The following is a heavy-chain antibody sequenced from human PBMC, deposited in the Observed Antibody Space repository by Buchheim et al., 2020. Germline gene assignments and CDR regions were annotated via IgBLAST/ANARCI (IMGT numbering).Heavy chain of an antibody. CDR1: GFSLSTSGMR. CDR3: ARGNSAYDFDY. J-gene: IGHJ4*02. D-gene: IGHD5-12*01. CDR2: IDWDDDK. V-gene: IGHV2-70*04. Sequence: QVTLKESGPALVKPTQTLTLTCTFSGFSLSTSGMRVNWIRQPPGKALEWLARIDWDDDKFYSTSPKTRLTISKDTSKNQVVLTMTNMDPLDTATYYCARGNSAYDFDYWGQGTL.